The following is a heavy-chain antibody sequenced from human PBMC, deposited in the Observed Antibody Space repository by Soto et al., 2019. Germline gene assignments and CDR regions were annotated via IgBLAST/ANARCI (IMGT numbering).Heavy chain of an antibody. J-gene: IGHJ4*02. D-gene: IGHD5-18*01. Sequence: EVQLVESGGALVQPGGSLRLSCAASGFIFSNSWMHWVRQAPGKGLVWVSRINSDGSSTSCADSVKGRFTISRDNAKKTLYLQMNSLRAEDTAVYYCARSGTAMGDYWGQGTLVTVSS. CDR1: GFIFSNSW. CDR3: ARSGTAMGDY. CDR2: INSDGSST. V-gene: IGHV3-74*01.